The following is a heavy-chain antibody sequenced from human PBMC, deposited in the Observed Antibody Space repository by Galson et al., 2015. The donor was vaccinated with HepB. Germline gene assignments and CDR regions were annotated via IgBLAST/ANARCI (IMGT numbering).Heavy chain of an antibody. CDR1: GGTFSSYA. Sequence: SVKVSCKASGGTFSSYAISWVRQAPGQGLEWMGGIIPIFGTANYAQKFQGRVTITADESTSTAYMELSSLRSEDTAVYYCARDTFDYGSGSYAYWGQGTLVTVSS. V-gene: IGHV1-69*13. J-gene: IGHJ4*02. CDR3: ARDTFDYGSGSYAY. CDR2: IIPIFGTA. D-gene: IGHD3-10*01.